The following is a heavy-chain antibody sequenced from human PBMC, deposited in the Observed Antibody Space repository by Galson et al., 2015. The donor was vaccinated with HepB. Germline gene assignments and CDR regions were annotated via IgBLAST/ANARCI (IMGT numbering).Heavy chain of an antibody. V-gene: IGHV3-23*01. D-gene: IGHD6-19*01. CDR1: GFTFSSYA. CDR2: ISGSGGST. Sequence: SLRLSCAASGFTFSSYAMSWVRQAPGKGLEWVSAISGSGGSTYYADSVKGRFTISRDNSKNTLYLQMNSLRAEDTAVYYCAKVIGSSGWNGYWGQGTLVTVSS. CDR3: AKVIGSSGWNGY. J-gene: IGHJ4*02.